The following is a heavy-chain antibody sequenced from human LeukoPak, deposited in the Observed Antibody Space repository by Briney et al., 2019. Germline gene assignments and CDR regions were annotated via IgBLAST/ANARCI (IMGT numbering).Heavy chain of an antibody. D-gene: IGHD2-15*01. Sequence: GESLRLSCAASGFTFSTHSMNWVRQAPGKGLEWVSSIFSGGTSMYYADSVKGRFTISRDNAKDSLYLQMDSLRVEDTAVYYCARKGYCSGSNCYSDYFFYMDVWGKGTTVTVSS. CDR2: IFSGGTSM. CDR1: GFTFSTHS. V-gene: IGHV3-21*01. CDR3: ARKGYCSGSNCYSDYFFYMDV. J-gene: IGHJ6*03.